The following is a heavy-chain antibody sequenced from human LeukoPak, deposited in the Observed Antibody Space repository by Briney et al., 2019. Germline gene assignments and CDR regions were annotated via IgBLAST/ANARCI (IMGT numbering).Heavy chain of an antibody. CDR3: ARDRRADTAMVTPFDY. J-gene: IGHJ4*02. CDR1: GGSISSYY. D-gene: IGHD5-18*01. CDR2: IYTSGST. Sequence: PSETLSLTCTVSGGSISSYYWSWIRQPAGKGLEWIGRIYTSGSTNYNPSLKSRVTMSVDTSKSQFSLKLSSVTAADTAVYYCARDRRADTAMVTPFDYWGQGTLVTVSS. V-gene: IGHV4-4*07.